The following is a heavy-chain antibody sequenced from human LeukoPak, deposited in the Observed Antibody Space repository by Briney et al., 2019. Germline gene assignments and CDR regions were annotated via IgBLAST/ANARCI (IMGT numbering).Heavy chain of an antibody. CDR1: GYTFIGYY. Sequence: ASVKVSCKASGYTFIGYYMHWVRQAPGQGLEWMGWINPNSGGTNYAQKFQDRVTMTRDTSISTAYMELSRLRSDDTAMYFCARAYTGFEAFDYWGQGTLVIVSS. CDR2: INPNSGGT. CDR3: ARAYTGFEAFDY. D-gene: IGHD5-12*01. V-gene: IGHV1-2*02. J-gene: IGHJ4*02.